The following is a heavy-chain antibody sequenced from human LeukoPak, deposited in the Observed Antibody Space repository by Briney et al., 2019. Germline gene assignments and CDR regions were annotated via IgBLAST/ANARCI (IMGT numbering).Heavy chain of an antibody. CDR1: AYSLNAYN. D-gene: IGHD1-26*01. Sequence: PGGSLRLSCAASAYSLNAYNMNWVRQAPGKGLEWVSSISYTGTYIYYADSVKGRFTISRDNAQNSLYLQMNSLRAEDTAIYYCVRDRGTYRPIDYWGQGTLVTVSS. CDR2: ISYTGTYI. J-gene: IGHJ4*02. V-gene: IGHV3-21*04. CDR3: VRDRGTYRPIDY.